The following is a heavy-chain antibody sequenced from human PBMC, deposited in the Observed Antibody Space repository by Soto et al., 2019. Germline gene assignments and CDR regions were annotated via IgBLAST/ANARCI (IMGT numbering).Heavy chain of an antibody. CDR2: FDPEDGET. D-gene: IGHD3-9*01. CDR3: AAFNYDILTGYYKLQFDY. J-gene: IGHJ4*02. CDR1: GYTLTELS. Sequence: ASVKVSWKVSGYTLTELSMHWVRQAPGKGLEWMGGFDPEDGETIYAQKFQGRVTMTEDTSTDTAYMELSSLRSEDTAVYYCAAFNYDILTGYYKLQFDYWGQGTLVTVSS. V-gene: IGHV1-24*01.